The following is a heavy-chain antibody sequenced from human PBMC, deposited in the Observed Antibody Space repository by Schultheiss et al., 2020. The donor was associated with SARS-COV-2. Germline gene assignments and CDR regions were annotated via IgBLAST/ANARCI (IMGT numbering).Heavy chain of an antibody. J-gene: IGHJ6*02. CDR1: GFTFSSYA. V-gene: IGHV3-30-3*01. CDR3: ARALRLGQWLVHPYYGMDV. D-gene: IGHD6-19*01. Sequence: GGSLRLSCAASGFTFSSYAMHWVRQAPGKGLEWVAVISYDGSNKYYADSVKGRFTISRDNSKNTLYLQMNSLRAEDTAVYYCARALRLGQWLVHPYYGMDVWGQGTTVTVSS. CDR2: ISYDGSNK.